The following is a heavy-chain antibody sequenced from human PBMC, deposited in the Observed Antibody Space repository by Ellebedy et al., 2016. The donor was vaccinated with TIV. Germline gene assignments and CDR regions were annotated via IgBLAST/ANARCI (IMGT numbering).Heavy chain of an antibody. CDR1: GFTFSSYS. CDR3: ARDGAATITAYYYGMDV. D-gene: IGHD5-12*01. V-gene: IGHV3-7*01. Sequence: GGSLRLXXAASGFTFSSYSMSWVRQAPGKGLEWVANIKQDGSEKYYVDSVKGRFTISRDNAKNSLYLQMNSLRDEDTAVYYCARDGAATITAYYYGMDVWGQGTTVTVSS. J-gene: IGHJ6*02. CDR2: IKQDGSEK.